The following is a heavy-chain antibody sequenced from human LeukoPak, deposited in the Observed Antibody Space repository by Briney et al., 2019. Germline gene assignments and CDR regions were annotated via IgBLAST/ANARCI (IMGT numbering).Heavy chain of an antibody. V-gene: IGHV3-30*03. D-gene: IGHD3-16*01. CDR2: IAYDGSRK. J-gene: IGHJ5*02. CDR1: GFTFSGYG. CDR3: SRYVSSWFDP. Sequence: GGSLRLSCAASGFTFSGYGMHWVRQAPGKGLEWVTGIAYDGSRKHYADSVRGRFTISRDNSRNTMDLQMNSLRLEDTAVYHCSRYVSSWFDPWGQGTLVIVSS.